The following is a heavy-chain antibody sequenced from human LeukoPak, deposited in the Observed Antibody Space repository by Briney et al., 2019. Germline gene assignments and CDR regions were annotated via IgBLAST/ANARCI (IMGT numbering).Heavy chain of an antibody. CDR2: ISSSSRTI. V-gene: IGHV3-48*01. J-gene: IGHJ5*02. CDR3: ARDGPGSSSWYPTGSWFDP. D-gene: IGHD6-13*01. CDR1: GFTFSSYN. Sequence: QSGGSLRLSCAASGFTFSSYNMNWVRQAPGKGLEWVSYISSSSRTIYYADSVKGRFAISRDNAKNSLYLQMNSLRAEDTAVYYCARDGPGSSSWYPTGSWFDPWGQGTLVTVSS.